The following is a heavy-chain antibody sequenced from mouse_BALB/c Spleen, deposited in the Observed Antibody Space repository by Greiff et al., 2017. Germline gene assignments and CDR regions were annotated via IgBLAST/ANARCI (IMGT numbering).Heavy chain of an antibody. V-gene: IGHV3-2*02. D-gene: IGHD2-2*01. J-gene: IGHJ2*01. Sequence: EVKLQESGPGLVKPSQSLSLTCTVTGYSITSDYAWNWIRQFPGNKLEWMGYISYSGSTSYNPSLKSRISITRDTSKNQFFLQLNSVTTEDTATYYCARWNGYDGTYFDDGGEGTTLTVAS. CDR2: ISYSGST. CDR1: GYSITSDYA. CDR3: ARWNGYDGTYFDD.